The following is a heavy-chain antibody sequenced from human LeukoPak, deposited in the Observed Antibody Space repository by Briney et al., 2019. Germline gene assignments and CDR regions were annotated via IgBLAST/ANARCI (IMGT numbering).Heavy chain of an antibody. Sequence: GGSLRLSCAASGFTFSNYAMNWVRQAPGKGLEWVSIVSHDGDSTYYAGSVKGRFTISSDNSKSKLYLQMNNLTAEDTAIYSCMRMRLASPGNVYWGQGTLVTVSS. CDR3: MRMRLASPGNVY. CDR2: VSHDGDST. V-gene: IGHV3-30*04. D-gene: IGHD6-13*01. J-gene: IGHJ4*02. CDR1: GFTFSNYA.